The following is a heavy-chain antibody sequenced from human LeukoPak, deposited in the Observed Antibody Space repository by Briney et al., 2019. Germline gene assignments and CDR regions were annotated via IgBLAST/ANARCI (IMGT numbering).Heavy chain of an antibody. D-gene: IGHD3-3*01. CDR3: ATVPPYYDFWSGLVYGMDV. Sequence: ASVKLSCKVSGYTFTDYYMHWVQQAPGKGLEWMGLVDPEDGETIYAEKFQGRVTITADTSTDTAYMELSSLRSEDTAVYYCATVPPYYDFWSGLVYGMDVWGQGTTVTVSS. CDR1: GYTFTDYY. CDR2: VDPEDGET. J-gene: IGHJ6*02. V-gene: IGHV1-69-2*01.